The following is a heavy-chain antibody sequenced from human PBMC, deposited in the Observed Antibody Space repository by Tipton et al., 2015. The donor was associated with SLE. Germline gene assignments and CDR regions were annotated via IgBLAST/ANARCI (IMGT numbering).Heavy chain of an antibody. CDR1: GFSLRYYT. D-gene: IGHD3-10*01. CDR2: ISGTDNST. CDR3: ARRNSESGAFDI. V-gene: IGHV3-23*01. J-gene: IGHJ3*02. Sequence: SLRLSCAASGFSLRYYTMNWVRQAPGKGLAWVSSISGTDNSTYYADSVKGRFTISRDNSKNTLYLQMSSLRVEDTALYYCARRNSESGAFDIWGQGTLVTVSS.